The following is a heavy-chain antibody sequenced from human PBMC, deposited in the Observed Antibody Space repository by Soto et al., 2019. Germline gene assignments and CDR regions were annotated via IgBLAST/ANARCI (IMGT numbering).Heavy chain of an antibody. V-gene: IGHV6-1*01. D-gene: IGHD6-19*01. CDR1: GDSVSSNSAA. J-gene: IGHJ6*02. Sequence: PSQTLSLTCAISGDSVSSNSAAWNWIRQSPSRGLEWLGRTYYGSKWYNDYAVSVKSRITINPDTSKNQFSLQLNSVTPEDTAVYYCARDRAVAGHKGTYYGMDVWGQGTTVTVSS. CDR2: TYYGSKWYN. CDR3: ARDRAVAGHKGTYYGMDV.